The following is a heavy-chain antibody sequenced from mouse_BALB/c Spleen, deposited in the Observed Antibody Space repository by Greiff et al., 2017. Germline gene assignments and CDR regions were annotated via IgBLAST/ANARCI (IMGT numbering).Heavy chain of an antibody. J-gene: IGHJ4*01. Sequence: QVQLQQSGPGLVAPSQSLSITCTVSGFSLTDYGVSWIRQPPGKGLEWLGVIWGGGSTYYNSALKSRLSISKDNSKSQVFLKMNSLQTDDTAMYYCAKHGEYGNLYYYAMDYWGQGTSVAVSS. CDR3: AKHGEYGNLYYYAMDY. D-gene: IGHD2-10*02. CDR2: IWGGGST. V-gene: IGHV2-6-5*01. CDR1: GFSLTDYG.